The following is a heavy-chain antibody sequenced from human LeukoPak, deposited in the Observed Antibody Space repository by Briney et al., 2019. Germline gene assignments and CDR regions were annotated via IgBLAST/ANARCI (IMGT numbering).Heavy chain of an antibody. CDR3: ARDMPDYYDSSGYYRLSGHFDY. CDR2: ISYDGSNK. Sequence: GGSLRLSCAASGFTFSSYAMHWVRQAPGKGLEWVAVISYDGSNKYYADSVKGRFTVSRDNSKNTLYLQMNSLRAEDTAVYYCARDMPDYYDSSGYYRLSGHFDYWGQGTLVTVSS. D-gene: IGHD3-22*01. CDR1: GFTFSSYA. J-gene: IGHJ4*02. V-gene: IGHV3-30-3*01.